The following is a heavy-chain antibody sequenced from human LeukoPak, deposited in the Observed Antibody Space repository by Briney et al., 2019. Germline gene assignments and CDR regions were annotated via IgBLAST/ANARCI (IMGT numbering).Heavy chain of an antibody. CDR3: ARVAKFGYCSGGSCYDSGNYFDY. CDR1: GGSISSYY. J-gene: IGHJ4*02. V-gene: IGHV4-59*01. CDR2: IYYSGST. Sequence: SETLSLTCTVSGGSISSYYWSWIRQPPGKGLEWIGYIYYSGSTNYNPSLKSRVTISVDTSNNQFSLKLSSVTAADTAVYYCARVAKFGYCSGGSCYDSGNYFDYWGQGTLVTVSS. D-gene: IGHD2-15*01.